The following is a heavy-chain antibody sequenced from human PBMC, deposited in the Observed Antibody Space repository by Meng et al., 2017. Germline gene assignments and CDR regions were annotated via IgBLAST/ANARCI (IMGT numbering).Heavy chain of an antibody. CDR3: ARGSAHIAVASSWFDP. Sequence: VAVQQGGAGLLKPSETLSPPCAVYGGSFSGYYWSWIRQPPGKGLEWIGEINHSGSTNYNPSLKSRVTISVDTSKNQFSLKLSSVTAADTAVYYCARGSAHIAVASSWFDPWGQGTLVTVSS. CDR1: GGSFSGYY. V-gene: IGHV4-34*01. CDR2: INHSGST. D-gene: IGHD6-19*01. J-gene: IGHJ5*02.